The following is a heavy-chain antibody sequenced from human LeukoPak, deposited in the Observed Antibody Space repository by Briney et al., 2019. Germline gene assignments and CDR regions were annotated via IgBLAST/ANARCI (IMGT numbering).Heavy chain of an antibody. D-gene: IGHD1-26*01. V-gene: IGHV3-53*01. CDR3: VRGEKDYYYGLDV. CDR2: SYSTGNT. CDR1: GFTVNWNT. J-gene: IGHJ6*02. Sequence: PGGSLRLSCVASGFTVNWNTVNWVRQAPGKGLEWVSASYSTGNTYYADSVKGRFTMFRDNSENTVYLEMSSLRAEDSAMYYCVRGEKDYYYGLDVWGQGTTVTVSS.